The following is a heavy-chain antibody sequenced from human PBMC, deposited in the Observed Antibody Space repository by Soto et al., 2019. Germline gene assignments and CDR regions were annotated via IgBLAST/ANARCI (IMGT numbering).Heavy chain of an antibody. CDR1: GYTFTSYD. V-gene: IGHV1-8*01. Sequence: ASVKVSCKASGYTFTSYDINWVRQATGQGLEWMGWMNPNNGNTDYAQKFQGRVTMTRNTSISTAYMELSSLRSEDTAVYYCARLLRVVVADYWRQGTLVTVSS. D-gene: IGHD2-15*01. J-gene: IGHJ4*02. CDR2: MNPNNGNT. CDR3: ARLLRVVVADY.